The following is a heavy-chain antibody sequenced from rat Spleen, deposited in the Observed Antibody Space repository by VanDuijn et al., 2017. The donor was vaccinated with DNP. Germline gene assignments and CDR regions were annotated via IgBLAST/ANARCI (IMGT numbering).Heavy chain of an antibody. D-gene: IGHD1-11*01. CDR3: TTDFERGY. CDR1: GFTFSDYN. J-gene: IGHJ2*01. Sequence: EVQLVGSGGDLVQPGGPLKLSCAPSGFTFSDYNMAWVRQAPKKGLEWVASISASGGSTSYRDSVKGRFTISRDNAKSTLYLQMDSLRSEDTATYYCTTDFERGYWGQGVMVTVSS. CDR2: ISASGGST. V-gene: IGHV5-27*01.